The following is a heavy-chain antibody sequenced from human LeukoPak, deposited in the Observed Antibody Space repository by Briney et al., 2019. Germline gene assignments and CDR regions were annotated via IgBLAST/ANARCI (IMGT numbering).Heavy chain of an antibody. J-gene: IGHJ3*02. CDR1: GFTFSSFD. V-gene: IGHV3-48*03. Sequence: GGSLRLSCAASGFTFSSFDVNWVRQAPGKGLEWVSYISSSSRTINYADSVKGRFTIPRDSAKNSVFLQMNSLRADDTAIYFCARDLPHYAGDVLDIWGQGTLVTVSS. D-gene: IGHD7-27*01. CDR2: ISSSSRTI. CDR3: ARDLPHYAGDVLDI.